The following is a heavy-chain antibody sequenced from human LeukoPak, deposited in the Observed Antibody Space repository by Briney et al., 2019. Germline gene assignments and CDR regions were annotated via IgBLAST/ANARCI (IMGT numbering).Heavy chain of an antibody. D-gene: IGHD1-26*01. V-gene: IGHV3-48*03. CDR1: GFTFSSYE. Sequence: GGSLRLSCAASGFTFSSYEMNWVRQAPGKGLEWVPDISSSGSTIYYADSVKGRFTISRDNAKNSLYLQMNSLRAEDTAVYYCARDRVGATRRPTIFDYWGQGTLVTVSS. CDR3: ARDRVGATRRPTIFDY. J-gene: IGHJ4*02. CDR2: ISSSGSTI.